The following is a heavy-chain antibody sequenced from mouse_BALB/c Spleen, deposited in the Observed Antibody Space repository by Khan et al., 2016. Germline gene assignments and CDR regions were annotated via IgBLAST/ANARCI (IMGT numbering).Heavy chain of an antibody. V-gene: IGHV1-54*01. Sequence: QVQLKQSGAELVRPGTSVKVSCKASGYAFTNYLIEWVKQRPGQGLEWIGVINPGSGGTNYNEKFKGKATLTADKSSSTAYMQLSSLTSDDSAVYFCARYDGNYYAMDYWGQVTSVTVSS. CDR3: ARYDGNYYAMDY. D-gene: IGHD2-3*01. CDR1: GYAFTNYL. CDR2: INPGSGGT. J-gene: IGHJ4*01.